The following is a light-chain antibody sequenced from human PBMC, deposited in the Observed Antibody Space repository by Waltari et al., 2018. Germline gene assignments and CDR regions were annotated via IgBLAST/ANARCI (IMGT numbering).Light chain of an antibody. J-gene: IGKJ2*01. V-gene: IGKV2-30*02. Sequence: DVVMTQSPLSLPVTLGQAASISCKSSQSLVHSDGNTHLNWFQQRPGQSPRRLIYRVSIRDSGVPDRFSGSGSGTDFTLKISRVEAEDVGVYYCMQGTHWPYTFGQGTKLDIK. CDR1: QSLVHSDGNTH. CDR3: MQGTHWPYT. CDR2: RVS.